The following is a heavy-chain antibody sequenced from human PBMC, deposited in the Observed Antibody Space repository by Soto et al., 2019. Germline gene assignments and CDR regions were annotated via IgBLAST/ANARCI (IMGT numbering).Heavy chain of an antibody. D-gene: IGHD6-25*01. CDR3: ARVGIAAALSEYFQH. Sequence: QVQLVQSGAEVKKPGASVKVSCKASGYTFTGYYMHWVRQAPGQGLEWMGWINPNSGGTNYAQKFQGRVTMTRDTSIGTAYMELSRLRSDDTAVYYCARVGIAAALSEYFQHWGQGTLVTVSS. J-gene: IGHJ1*01. CDR2: INPNSGGT. CDR1: GYTFTGYY. V-gene: IGHV1-2*02.